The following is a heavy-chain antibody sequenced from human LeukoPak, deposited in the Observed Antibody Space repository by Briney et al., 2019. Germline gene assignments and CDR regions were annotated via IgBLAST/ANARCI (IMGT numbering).Heavy chain of an antibody. J-gene: IGHJ5*02. CDR3: ARGLTQMTAYSGWFDP. CDR2: INPNSGGT. Sequence: ASVKVSCKASGYTFTGYYMHWVRPAPGQGLEWMGWINPNSGGTNYAQKFQGRVTMTRDTSISTAYMELSRLRSDDTAVYYCARGLTQMTAYSGWFDPWGQGTLVTVSS. V-gene: IGHV1-2*02. CDR1: GYTFTGYY. D-gene: IGHD3-9*01.